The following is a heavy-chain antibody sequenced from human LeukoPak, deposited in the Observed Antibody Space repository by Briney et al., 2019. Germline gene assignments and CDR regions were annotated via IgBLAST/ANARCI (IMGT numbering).Heavy chain of an antibody. CDR3: AKEADIVSFDL. CDR1: GYTFTGNH. CDR2: IDPNSGGT. J-gene: IGHJ2*01. D-gene: IGHD3-16*02. V-gene: IGHV1-2*02. Sequence: EASVKVSCKASGYTFTGNHVHWVRQAPGQGLEWMGWIDPNSGGTMYSQKFQDRVAMTSDTSINTAYMELGGLRSDDTAVYFCAKEADIVSFDLWGRGTLVTVSS.